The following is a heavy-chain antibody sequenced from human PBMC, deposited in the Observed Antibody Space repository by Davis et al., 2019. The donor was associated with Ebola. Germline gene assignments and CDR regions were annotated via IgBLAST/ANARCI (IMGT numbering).Heavy chain of an antibody. CDR3: ARRGVESWPNYYYYYGMDV. Sequence: PSETLSLTCTVSGGSISSYYWSWIRQPPGKGLEWIGYIYYSGSTNYNPSLKSRVTISVDTSKNQFSLKLSSVTAADTAVYYCARRGVESWPNYYYYYGMDVWGQGTTVTVSS. D-gene: IGHD3-3*01. J-gene: IGHJ6*02. V-gene: IGHV4-59*01. CDR1: GGSISSYY. CDR2: IYYSGST.